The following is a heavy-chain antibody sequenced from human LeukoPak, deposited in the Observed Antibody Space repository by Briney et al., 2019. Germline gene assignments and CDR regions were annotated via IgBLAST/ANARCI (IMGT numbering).Heavy chain of an antibody. V-gene: IGHV4-59*01. Sequence: PSETLSLTCTVSGASISGYYWSWIRQPPGRGLEWIGFIYYSGNTNYNPSLKSRVTMSLDTSKNLFSLRLNSVTAADTAVYYCARHSAKLDNGGYSHGFDIWGQGTMVTVS. D-gene: IGHD3-22*01. CDR3: ARHSAKLDNGGYSHGFDI. CDR2: IYYSGNT. J-gene: IGHJ3*02. CDR1: GASISGYY.